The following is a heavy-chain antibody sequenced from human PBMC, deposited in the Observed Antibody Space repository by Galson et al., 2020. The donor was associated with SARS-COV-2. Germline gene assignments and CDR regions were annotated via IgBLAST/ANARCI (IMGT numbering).Heavy chain of an antibody. CDR3: ARGDMRNDYFDY. D-gene: IGHD3-16*01. CDR1: GFTFSSYW. Sequence: GGSLRLSCAASGFTFSSYWMHWVRQAPGKGLVWVSRIYSEGSSTSYADSVKGRFTISGDNAKNTLYLQMNSPRAEDTAVYYCARGDMRNDYFDYWGQGTLVTVSS. CDR2: IYSEGSST. J-gene: IGHJ4*02. V-gene: IGHV3-74*01.